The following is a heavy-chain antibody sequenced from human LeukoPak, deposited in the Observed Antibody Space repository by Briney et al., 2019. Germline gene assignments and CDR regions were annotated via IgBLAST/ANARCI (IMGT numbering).Heavy chain of an antibody. V-gene: IGHV4-39*07. CDR3: AKFSGTYGRAFDI. J-gene: IGHJ3*02. CDR2: IYSSGST. Sequence: TSETLSLTCSVSGVSISSGSNYWGWIRQPPGKTLEWIGSIYSSGSTYYNPSLKSRVIILFDTAKNHFSLNLSSVTAADTAVYYCAKFSGTYGRAFDIWGQGTMVSVSS. D-gene: IGHD1-26*01. CDR1: GVSISSGSNY.